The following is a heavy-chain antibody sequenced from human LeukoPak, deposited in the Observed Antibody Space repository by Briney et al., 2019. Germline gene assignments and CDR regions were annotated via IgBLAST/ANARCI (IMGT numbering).Heavy chain of an antibody. CDR1: GFTFSSYS. CDR3: ARGSGSQSLGFDS. V-gene: IGHV3-48*01. Sequence: GGSLRLSCAASGFTFSSYSMNWDRQAPGKGLEWVSYISSSSSPIYYTDSVKGRFTISRDNAKNSLYLQMNSLRAEDTAMYFCARGSGSQSLGFDSWGQGTLVTVSS. CDR2: ISSSSSPI. J-gene: IGHJ4*02. D-gene: IGHD1-26*01.